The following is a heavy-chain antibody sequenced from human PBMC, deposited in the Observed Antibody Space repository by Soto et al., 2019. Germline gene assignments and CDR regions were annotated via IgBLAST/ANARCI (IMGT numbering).Heavy chain of an antibody. D-gene: IGHD5-18*01. CDR1: GFTFSSYG. J-gene: IGHJ5*02. Sequence: VQLVESGGGVVQPGRSLRLSCAASGFTFSSYGMHWVRQAPGQGLEWVAVIWYDGSNKYYADSVKGRFTISRDNSKNTLSLQMNSLRAEDTAVYYCARDRAVYSYGYLGWFDPWGQGTLVTVSS. CDR3: ARDRAVYSYGYLGWFDP. CDR2: IWYDGSNK. V-gene: IGHV3-33*01.